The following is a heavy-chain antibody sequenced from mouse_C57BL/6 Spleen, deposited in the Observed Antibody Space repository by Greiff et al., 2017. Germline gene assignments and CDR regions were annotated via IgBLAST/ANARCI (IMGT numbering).Heavy chain of an antibody. Sequence: QVQLQQPGAELVKPGASVKLSCKASGYTFTSYWMHWVKQRPGQGLEWIGMIHPNSGSTNYNEKSKSKATLTVDKSSSTAYMQLSSLTSEDSAVYYCASITTVVAYYYAMDYWGQGTSVTVSS. D-gene: IGHD1-1*01. V-gene: IGHV1-64*01. CDR2: IHPNSGST. CDR3: ASITTVVAYYYAMDY. CDR1: GYTFTSYW. J-gene: IGHJ4*01.